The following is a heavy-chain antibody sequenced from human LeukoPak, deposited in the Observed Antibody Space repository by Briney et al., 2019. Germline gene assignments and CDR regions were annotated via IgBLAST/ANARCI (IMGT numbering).Heavy chain of an antibody. CDR3: ARGPRNSRDQLRYFDWSDAFDI. D-gene: IGHD3-9*01. CDR1: GYTFTSYD. Sequence: AALVKVSCKASGYTFTSYDINWVRPATGQGLEWMGWMNPNSGNTGYAQKFQGRVTMTRNTSISTAYMELSSLRSEDTAVYYCARGPRNSRDQLRYFDWSDAFDIWGQGTMVTVSS. J-gene: IGHJ3*02. CDR2: MNPNSGNT. V-gene: IGHV1-8*01.